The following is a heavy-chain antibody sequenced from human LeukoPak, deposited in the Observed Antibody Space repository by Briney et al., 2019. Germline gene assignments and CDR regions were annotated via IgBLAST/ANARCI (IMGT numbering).Heavy chain of an antibody. D-gene: IGHD2-15*01. J-gene: IGHJ4*02. V-gene: IGHV1-69*13. CDR3: ARDKGIVVVAATSWSFEYYFDY. CDR2: IIPIFGTA. Sequence: SVKVSCKASGGTFISYAISWVRQAPGQGLEWMGGIIPIFGTANYAQKFQGRVTITADESTSTAYMELSSLRSEDTAVYYCARDKGIVVVAATSWSFEYYFDYWGQGTLVTVSS. CDR1: GGTFISYA.